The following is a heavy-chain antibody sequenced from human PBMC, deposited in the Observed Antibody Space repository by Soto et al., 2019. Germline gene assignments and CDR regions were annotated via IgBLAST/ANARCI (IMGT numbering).Heavy chain of an antibody. Sequence: GWVLGLSKAASGFTPSYNNKSGGRPAPGKVLYLVSIIFSGGSTYFAVFVKGRCTISRHNSKNTLYIQMNSLRAEDTAVFYCARDRGPTFDTGHVGAFDIWGRGTMVTGSS. CDR1: GFTPSYNN. CDR2: IFSGGST. J-gene: IGHJ3*02. V-gene: IGHV3-53*04. CDR3: ARDRGPTFDTGHVGAFDI. D-gene: IGHD3-3*01.